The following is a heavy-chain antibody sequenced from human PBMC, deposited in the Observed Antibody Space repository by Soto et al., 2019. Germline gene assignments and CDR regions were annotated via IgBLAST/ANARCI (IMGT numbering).Heavy chain of an antibody. D-gene: IGHD6-6*01. CDR2: IYYSGST. Sequence: LTCTVSGGSISSGGYYWSWIRQHPGKGLEWIGYIYYSGSTYYNPSLKSRVTISVDTSKNQFSLKLSSVTAADTAVYYCARGPERSSSSYYGMDVWGQGTTVTVSS. V-gene: IGHV4-31*03. CDR3: ARGPERSSSSYYGMDV. J-gene: IGHJ6*02. CDR1: GGSISSGGYY.